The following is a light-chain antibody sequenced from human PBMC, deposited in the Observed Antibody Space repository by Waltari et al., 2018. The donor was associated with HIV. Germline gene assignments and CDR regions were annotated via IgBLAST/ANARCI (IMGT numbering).Light chain of an antibody. Sequence: QSALTQPASVSGSPGQSITISCTGTNSDFGKYNLVPWYQQHPGKVPKVLIFEVTTRPSGISHRFSGSKSDNTASLTISGLQAEDEADYYCSSYATGNTYVFGTGTSVTVL. CDR2: EVT. V-gene: IGLV2-23*02. CDR3: SSYATGNTYV. J-gene: IGLJ1*01. CDR1: NSDFGKYNL.